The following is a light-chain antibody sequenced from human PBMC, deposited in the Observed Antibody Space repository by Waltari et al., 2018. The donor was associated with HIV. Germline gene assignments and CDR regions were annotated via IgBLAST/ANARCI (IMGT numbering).Light chain of an antibody. J-gene: IGLJ2*01. Sequence: QSVLTQPPSASGTPGQRVTISCSGSSSDIGSHTVNWYQQLPGTAPSLLIYTNNPRPSGVPDRFSGSKSGTSASLVISGLQSEDEADYFCAAWDDSLNGDVVFGGGTKLTVL. V-gene: IGLV1-44*01. CDR1: SSDIGSHT. CDR2: TNN. CDR3: AAWDDSLNGDVV.